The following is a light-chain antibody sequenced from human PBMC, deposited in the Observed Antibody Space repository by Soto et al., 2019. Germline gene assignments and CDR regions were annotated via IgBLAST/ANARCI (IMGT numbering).Light chain of an antibody. CDR2: GAS. Sequence: DTQMTQSPSSLSAYLGDRVAITCRASQGISNYLAWYQQKPGRLPKLLLFGASTLQSGVPARFSGSGSGTLFTLTINGLLPEDVATYYCQKYDRAPFTFGPGTKVDIK. CDR1: QGISNY. V-gene: IGKV1-27*01. J-gene: IGKJ3*01. CDR3: QKYDRAPFT.